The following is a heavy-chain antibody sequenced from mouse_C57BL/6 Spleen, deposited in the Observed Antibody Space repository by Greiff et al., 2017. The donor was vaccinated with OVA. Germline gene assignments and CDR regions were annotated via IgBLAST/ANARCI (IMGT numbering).Heavy chain of an antibody. CDR1: GYSFTGYF. Sequence: EVKLMESGPELVKPGDSVKISCTVSGYSFTGYFLNWVMRSHGKSLEWIGRFIPYNGDTFSNQKFKGKATLTVDKSSSTAHMELRSLTSEDSAVYYCARSGATIVAADYWGQGTTLTVSS. J-gene: IGHJ2*01. CDR2: FIPYNGDT. V-gene: IGHV1-20*01. D-gene: IGHD1-1*01. CDR3: ARSGATIVAADY.